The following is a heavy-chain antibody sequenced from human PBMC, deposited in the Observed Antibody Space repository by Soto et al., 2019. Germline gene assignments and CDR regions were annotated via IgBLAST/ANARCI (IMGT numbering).Heavy chain of an antibody. CDR1: GGSISSGDYS. Sequence: SETLSLTCAVSGGSISSGDYSWNWIRQPPGKGLEWIGYIYFGGSTYYNPSLQSRVTMSVDRSRNQFSLKLNSVTAADTAVYYCARHFLESRSGLDYWGQGTLVTVSS. CDR3: ARHFLESRSGLDY. J-gene: IGHJ4*02. V-gene: IGHV4-30-2*01. D-gene: IGHD3-3*01. CDR2: IYFGGST.